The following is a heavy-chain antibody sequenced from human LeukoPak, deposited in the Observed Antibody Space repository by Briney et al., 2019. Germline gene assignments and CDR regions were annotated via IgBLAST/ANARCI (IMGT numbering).Heavy chain of an antibody. J-gene: IGHJ4*02. CDR2: IFYSGST. Sequence: SETLSLTCTVSGGSIGRSTYYWGWIRQPPGKGLEWIGNIFYSGSTFYNPSLKSRVTMSVDTSNNQFSLKVSAVTAADTAIYYCARLGGWSSAGQRDPFDYWGQGTLVTVSS. D-gene: IGHD6-13*01. CDR3: ARLGGWSSAGQRDPFDY. CDR1: GGSIGRSTYY. V-gene: IGHV4-39*07.